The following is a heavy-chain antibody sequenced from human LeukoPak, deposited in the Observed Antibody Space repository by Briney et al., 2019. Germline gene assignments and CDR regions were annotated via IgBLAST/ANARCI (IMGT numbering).Heavy chain of an antibody. CDR3: AKDRSRDGYNWRFDY. J-gene: IGHJ4*02. CDR2: ISGSGGST. CDR1: GFTFSSYG. Sequence: GGSLRLSCAASGFTFSSYGVSWVRQAPGRGLEWVSAISGSGGSTYYADSVKGRFTISRDNSKNTLYLQMNSLRAEDTAVYYCAKDRSRDGYNWRFDYWGQGTLVTVSS. D-gene: IGHD5-24*01. V-gene: IGHV3-23*01.